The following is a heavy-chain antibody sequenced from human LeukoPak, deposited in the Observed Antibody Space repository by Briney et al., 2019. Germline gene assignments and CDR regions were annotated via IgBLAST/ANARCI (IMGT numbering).Heavy chain of an antibody. J-gene: IGHJ4*02. CDR3: ARLSGYDYRHFDY. Sequence: SETLSLTCTVSGDSISSGGYYWSWIRQSAGEGLESIGRIYTSGSTYYNPSLKSRLTMSIDTSKNQFSLKLSSVTAADTAVYYCARLSGYDYRHFDYWGQGTLVTVSS. V-gene: IGHV4-61*02. D-gene: IGHD5-12*01. CDR1: GDSISSGGYY. CDR2: IYTSGST.